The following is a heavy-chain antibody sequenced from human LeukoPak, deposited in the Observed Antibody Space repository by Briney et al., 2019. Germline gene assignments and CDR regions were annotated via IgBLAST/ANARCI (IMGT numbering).Heavy chain of an antibody. CDR1: GYTFTGYY. Sequence: ASVRVSCKASGYTFTGYYMHWVRQAPGQGLEWMGLINPTGGSTGYAQKFQGRVTMTRDMSTSTDYMELSSLRSEDTAIYYCARDNSVGDNAWWFDPWGQGTLVTVSS. J-gene: IGHJ5*02. CDR3: ARDNSVGDNAWWFDP. CDR2: INPTGGST. D-gene: IGHD1-26*01. V-gene: IGHV1-46*01.